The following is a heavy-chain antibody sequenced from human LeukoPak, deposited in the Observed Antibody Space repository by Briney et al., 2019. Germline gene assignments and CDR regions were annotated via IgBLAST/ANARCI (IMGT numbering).Heavy chain of an antibody. CDR3: AKGAGYSYGYCFDY. D-gene: IGHD5-18*01. CDR2: IGGSAGST. J-gene: IGHJ4*02. V-gene: IGHV3-23*01. Sequence: GGSLRLSCAASGFTLSSYAMSWVRQAPGKGLEWVSTIGGSAGSTYAADSVKGRFTISRDNSKNTLYLQMNSLRAEDTAVYYCAKGAGYSYGYCFDYWGQGTLVTVSS. CDR1: GFTLSSYA.